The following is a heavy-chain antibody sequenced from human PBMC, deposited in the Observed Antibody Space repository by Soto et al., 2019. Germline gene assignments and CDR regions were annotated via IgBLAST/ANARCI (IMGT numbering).Heavy chain of an antibody. CDR1: GGSISSYY. CDR2: IYYSGST. Sequence: SETLSLTCTVSGGSISSYYWSWIRQPPGKGLEWIGYIYYSGSTNYNPSLKSRVTISVDTSKNQFSLKLSSVTAADTAVYYCARVRYCSGGSCHPLDYWGQGTLVTVS. V-gene: IGHV4-59*01. J-gene: IGHJ4*02. CDR3: ARVRYCSGGSCHPLDY. D-gene: IGHD2-15*01.